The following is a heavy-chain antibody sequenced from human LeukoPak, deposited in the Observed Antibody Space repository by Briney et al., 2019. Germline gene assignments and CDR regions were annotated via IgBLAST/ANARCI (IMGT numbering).Heavy chain of an antibody. CDR1: GFTFNTYA. Sequence: GGSLRPSCAASGFTFNTYAIHWVRQAPGKGLEWVAVIWYDGSNKYYADSVRGRFTISRDNSKNTLYLQMNSLRADDTAIYYCVRDPSCSGGGCYYYYGMDVWGQGTTVTVSS. V-gene: IGHV3-33*01. D-gene: IGHD2-15*01. J-gene: IGHJ6*02. CDR2: IWYDGSNK. CDR3: VRDPSCSGGGCYYYYGMDV.